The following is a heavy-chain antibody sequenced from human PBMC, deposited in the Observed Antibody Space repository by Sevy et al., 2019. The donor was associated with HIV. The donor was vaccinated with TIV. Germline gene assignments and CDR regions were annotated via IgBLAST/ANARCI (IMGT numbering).Heavy chain of an antibody. J-gene: IGHJ5*02. CDR3: ARSPPVVVVPGAPRWFDP. Sequence: SETLSLTCAVHDGSFSGYYWNWIRQLPGKGLEWIGEINESGIIYYNPSLKSRVTISVDTSKKQFYLKLNSVTAADTAVYFCARSPPVVVVPGAPRWFDPWGQGTLVTVSS. V-gene: IGHV4-34*01. CDR1: DGSFSGYY. D-gene: IGHD2-2*01. CDR2: INESGII.